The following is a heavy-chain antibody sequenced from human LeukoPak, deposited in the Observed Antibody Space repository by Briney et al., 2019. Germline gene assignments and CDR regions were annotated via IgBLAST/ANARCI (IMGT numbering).Heavy chain of an antibody. CDR2: IESDGST. CDR3: ARAVTYFYGSVTYDWFDP. Sequence: GGSLRLSCAASGFTFSSYWMHWVRQTPGKGLMGVSRIESDGSTIYADSVKDRFTISRDNGKNTVYLQMNSLRVDDTAMYYCARAVTYFYGSVTYDWFDPWGQGTLVTVSS. CDR1: GFTFSSYW. D-gene: IGHD3-10*01. V-gene: IGHV3-74*01. J-gene: IGHJ5*02.